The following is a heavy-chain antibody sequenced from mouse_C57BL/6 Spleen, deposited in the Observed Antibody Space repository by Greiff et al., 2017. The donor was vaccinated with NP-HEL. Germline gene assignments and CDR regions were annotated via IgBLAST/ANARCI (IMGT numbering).Heavy chain of an antibody. CDR2: IDPENGDT. CDR1: GFNIKDDY. J-gene: IGHJ1*03. V-gene: IGHV14-4*01. Sequence: VHVKQSGAELVRPGASVKLSCTASGFNIKDDYMHWVKQRPEQGLEWIGWIDPENGDTEYASKFQGKATITADTSSNTAYLQLSSLTSEDTAVYYCTTGYGNYRWYFDVWGTGTTVTVSS. D-gene: IGHD2-1*01. CDR3: TTGYGNYRWYFDV.